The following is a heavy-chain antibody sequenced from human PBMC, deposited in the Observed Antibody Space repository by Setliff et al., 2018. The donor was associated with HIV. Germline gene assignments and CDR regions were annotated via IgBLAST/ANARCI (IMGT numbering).Heavy chain of an antibody. CDR1: GYSFSDYW. CDR3: IRRRRAPGAADLESY. CDR2: TYPGDSTT. D-gene: IGHD7-27*01. J-gene: IGHJ4*02. V-gene: IGHV5-51*01. Sequence: GESLKISCKASGYSFSDYWIGWVRQMPGKGLEWMGVTYPGDSTTRYSPSLEGQVTISADRPINTAFLQWSSLEASDTAMYYCIRRRRAPGAADLESYWGQGTLVTVSS.